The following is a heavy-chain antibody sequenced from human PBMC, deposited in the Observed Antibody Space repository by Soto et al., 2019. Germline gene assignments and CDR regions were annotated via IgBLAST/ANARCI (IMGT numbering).Heavy chain of an antibody. J-gene: IGHJ6*01. V-gene: IGHV5-10-1*01. Sequence: LEISVKGCGCSFTIYWMSWVHPKHGKGLARMGRIDPSDSSTNCSPSFQGHVTISADKSISTAYLQWSSLKASDTAMYYCASARCIAVAGTGCYCNYVMDVWGQGTTVIVSS. CDR1: GCSFTIYW. CDR3: ASARCIAVAGTGCYCNYVMDV. CDR2: IDPSDSST. D-gene: IGHD6-19*01.